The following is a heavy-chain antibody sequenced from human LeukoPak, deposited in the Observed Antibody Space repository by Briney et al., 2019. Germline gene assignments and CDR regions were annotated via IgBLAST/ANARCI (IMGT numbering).Heavy chain of an antibody. CDR1: GGSIGSGSYY. V-gene: IGHV4-61*05. Sequence: SETLSLTCTVSGGSIGSGSYYWGWIRQPPGKGLEWIGYIYYSGSTNYSPSLKSRVTISVDTSKNQFSLKLSSVTAADTAVYYCARSYDYGDLDYWGQGTLVTVSS. CDR3: ARSYDYGDLDY. CDR2: IYYSGST. J-gene: IGHJ4*02. D-gene: IGHD4-17*01.